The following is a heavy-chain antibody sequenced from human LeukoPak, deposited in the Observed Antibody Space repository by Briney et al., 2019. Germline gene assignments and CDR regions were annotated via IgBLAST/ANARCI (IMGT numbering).Heavy chain of an antibody. CDR3: ARDSSGYCSGGSCVGFDY. J-gene: IGHJ4*02. D-gene: IGHD2-15*01. CDR2: IYYSGST. CDR1: GGSISSGGYS. Sequence: SQTLSLTCAVSGGSISSGGYSWSWIRQHPGKGLEWIGYIYYSGSTYYNPSLKSRVTISVDTSKNQFSLKLSSVTAADTAVYYCARDSSGYCSGGSCVGFDYWGQGTLVTVSS. V-gene: IGHV4-31*11.